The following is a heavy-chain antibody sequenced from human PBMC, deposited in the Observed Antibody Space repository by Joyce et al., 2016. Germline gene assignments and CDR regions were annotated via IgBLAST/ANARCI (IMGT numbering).Heavy chain of an antibody. V-gene: IGHV3-23*01. D-gene: IGHD3-9*01. CDR2: VSGDGTIT. Sequence: EVQLLDSGGGLIQPGGSLRLSCAASGFTFSIYGMSWVRQVPGKGLEWVSTVSGDGTITYYADSVKGRFTISRDNSKNTVYFQMNSLTAEDTAMYYCAKAAGYTTGWPIDSWGQGTLVTVSS. CDR1: GFTFSIYG. J-gene: IGHJ4*02. CDR3: AKAAGYTTGWPIDS.